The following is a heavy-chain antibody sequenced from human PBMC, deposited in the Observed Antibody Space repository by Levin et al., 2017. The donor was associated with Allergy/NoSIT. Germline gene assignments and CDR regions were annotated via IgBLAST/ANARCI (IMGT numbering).Heavy chain of an antibody. CDR3: ARGSSWYAGYYYYGMDV. CDR2: ISYDGSNK. V-gene: IGHV3-30*04. CDR1: GFTFSSYA. D-gene: IGHD6-13*01. Sequence: GGSLRLSCAASGFTFSSYAMHWVRQAPGKGLEWVAVISYDGSNKYYADSVKGRFTISRDNSKNTLYLQMNSLRAEDTAVYYCARGSSWYAGYYYYGMDVWGQGTTVTVSS. J-gene: IGHJ6*02.